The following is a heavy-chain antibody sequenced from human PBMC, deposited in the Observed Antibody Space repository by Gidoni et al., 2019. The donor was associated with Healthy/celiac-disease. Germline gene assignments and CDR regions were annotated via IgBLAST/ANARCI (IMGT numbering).Heavy chain of an antibody. Sequence: EVQLVESGGGLVQPGGSLRLSCAASGFTFSSYSMNWVRQAPGKGLEWVSYISSSSSTIYYADSVKGRFTISRDNAKNSLYLQMNSLRAEDTAVYYCARGNYYGSGSLRDFDYWGQGTLVTVSS. CDR3: ARGNYYGSGSLRDFDY. CDR2: ISSSSSTI. CDR1: GFTFSSYS. D-gene: IGHD3-10*01. J-gene: IGHJ4*02. V-gene: IGHV3-48*04.